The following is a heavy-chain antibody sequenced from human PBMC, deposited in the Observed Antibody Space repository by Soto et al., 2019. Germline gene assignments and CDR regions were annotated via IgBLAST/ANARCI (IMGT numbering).Heavy chain of an antibody. CDR3: ARAIVVTVGGMDV. CDR1: GGSISNADYY. D-gene: IGHD5-12*01. Sequence: QVQLQESGPGLVKPSQTLSLTCTVSGGSISNADYYWSWVRQPPGKGLEWIGYIYYSGSSFFNPSLKSRVTMSQDTSKTQFSLRLTSVTAADTAVYYCARAIVVTVGGMDVWGRGTTVTVSS. CDR2: IYYSGSS. V-gene: IGHV4-30-4*01. J-gene: IGHJ6*02.